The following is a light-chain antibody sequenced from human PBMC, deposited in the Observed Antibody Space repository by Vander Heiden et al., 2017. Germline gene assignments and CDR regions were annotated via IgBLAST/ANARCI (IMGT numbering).Light chain of an antibody. Sequence: QSALTQPRSVSGSPGQPVTISCTGTSSDVGGYNYVSWYQQHPGKAPKLMIYDVSKRPSGVPDRFSGSKSGNTASLTISGLQAEDEADYYCCSYAGSYTLRVFGGGTKLTVL. J-gene: IGLJ2*01. CDR3: CSYAGSYTLRV. CDR1: SSDVGGYNY. CDR2: DVS. V-gene: IGLV2-11*01.